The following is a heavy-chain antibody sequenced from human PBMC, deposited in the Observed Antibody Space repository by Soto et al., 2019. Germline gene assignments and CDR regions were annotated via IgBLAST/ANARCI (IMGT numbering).Heavy chain of an antibody. CDR2: ISGSGSNP. D-gene: IGHD2-21*02. CDR1: GFTFSSYA. V-gene: IGHV3-23*01. J-gene: IGHJ4*02. Sequence: EVQVLESGGGLVQPGGSLRLSCAASGFTFSSYAMSWVRQAPGQGLEWVSAISGSGSNPYYADSVKGRFTISRNNSKNTLYLQMNSLRAEDTALYYCATTASMTLRDGFDHWGQGTLVTVSS. CDR3: ATTASMTLRDGFDH.